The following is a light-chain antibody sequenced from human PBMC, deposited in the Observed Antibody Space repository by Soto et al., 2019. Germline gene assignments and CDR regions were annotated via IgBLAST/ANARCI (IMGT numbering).Light chain of an antibody. J-gene: IGLJ1*01. V-gene: IGLV2-11*01. Sequence: QSALTQPRSVSGSPGQSVTISCTGTSRDVGGYNYVSWYQQHPGKAPKVMIYDVSERPSGVPDRFSGSKSGNTASLTISGLQAEDEADYYCCSYAGSPRYVLGPGTKLTVL. CDR1: SRDVGGYNY. CDR3: CSYAGSPRYV. CDR2: DVS.